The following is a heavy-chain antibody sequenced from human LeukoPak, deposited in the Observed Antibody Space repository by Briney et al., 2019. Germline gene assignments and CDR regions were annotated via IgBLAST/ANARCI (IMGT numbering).Heavy chain of an antibody. V-gene: IGHV1-69*04. Sequence: GASVKVSCKASGVIFTSVGISWVRQALGRGLEWMGRIIPLIDIANYAQNFQDRVTITADKSTNTAYMELSSLKFEDTAIYYCAREERIAAKYVFEPWGQGTLVTASS. CDR1: GVIFTSVG. CDR2: IIPLIDIA. J-gene: IGHJ5*02. D-gene: IGHD6-13*01. CDR3: AREERIAAKYVFEP.